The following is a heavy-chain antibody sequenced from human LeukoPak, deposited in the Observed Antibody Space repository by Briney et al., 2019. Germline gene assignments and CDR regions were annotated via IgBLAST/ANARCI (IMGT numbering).Heavy chain of an antibody. J-gene: IGHJ4*02. Sequence: GGSLRLSCAASGFTFSGYAMTWVRQAPGKGLERDCSITGRGDYTYYIDSVEGRFTVSRDNSKNILYLQMNSLRGEDTALYYCAKDGLYYDGSAHVYYFDYWGQGTLVAVSS. CDR1: GFTFSGYA. D-gene: IGHD3-22*01. CDR3: AKDGLYYDGSAHVYYFDY. V-gene: IGHV3-23*01. CDR2: ITGRGDYT.